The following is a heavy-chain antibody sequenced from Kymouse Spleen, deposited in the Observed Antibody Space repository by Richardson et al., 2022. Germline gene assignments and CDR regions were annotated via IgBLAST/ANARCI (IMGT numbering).Heavy chain of an antibody. Sequence: QVQLQQWGAGLLKPSETLSLTCAVYGGSFSGYYWSWIRQPPGKGLEWIGEINHSGSTNYNPSLKSRVTISVDTSKNQFSLKLSSVTAADTAVYYCAREGIAVAGRFDYWGQGTLVTVSS. J-gene: IGHJ4*02. CDR2: INHSGST. CDR1: GGSFSGYY. CDR3: AREGIAVAGRFDY. V-gene: IGHV4-34*01. D-gene: IGHD6-19*01.